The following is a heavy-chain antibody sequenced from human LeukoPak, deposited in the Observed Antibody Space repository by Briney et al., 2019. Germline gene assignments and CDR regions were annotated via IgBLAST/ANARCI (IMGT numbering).Heavy chain of an antibody. J-gene: IGHJ4*02. D-gene: IGHD3-9*01. CDR1: GFTFSNYA. CDR2: ITGSGTST. V-gene: IGHV3-23*01. CDR3: VIWGDYDVLTGYYVPDY. Sequence: PGASLRLSCVASGFTFSNYAMSWVRQAPGKGLEWVSAITGSGTSTYYADSLKGRFTISRDNSKNTVFLQMNSLRHEDTAIYYCVIWGDYDVLTGYYVPDYWGQGTQVTVSS.